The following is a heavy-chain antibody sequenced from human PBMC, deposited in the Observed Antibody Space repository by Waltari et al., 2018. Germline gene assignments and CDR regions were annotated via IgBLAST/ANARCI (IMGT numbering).Heavy chain of an antibody. V-gene: IGHV3-23*01. D-gene: IGHD5-12*01. CDR1: GFTFNGFS. J-gene: IGHJ4*02. CDR3: ARGVNVAHPYHFDY. CDR2: IGGSGDRR. Sequence: EVQLLASGGGLVQPGGSLRLSCVASGFTFNGFSMNWVRQAPGKGLEWVSGIGGSGDRRDYADSLKGRFTVSRDNSKNTLYLQMNSLRAEDTALYYCARGVNVAHPYHFDYWGQGILVTVSS.